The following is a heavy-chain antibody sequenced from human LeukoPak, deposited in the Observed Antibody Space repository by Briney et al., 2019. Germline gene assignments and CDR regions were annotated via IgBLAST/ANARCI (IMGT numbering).Heavy chain of an antibody. CDR2: ISYGGST. J-gene: IGHJ6*02. CDR3: ARRSGYYYGMDV. D-gene: IGHD3-10*01. V-gene: IGHV4-59*08. Sequence: PSETLSLTCTVSGGSISSYYWTWIRQPPGRGLEWVGYISYGGSTNYNPSLKSRVTISVDTSKNQFSLKLSAVTAADTAVYYCARRSGYYYGMDVWGQGTTVTVSS. CDR1: GGSISSYY.